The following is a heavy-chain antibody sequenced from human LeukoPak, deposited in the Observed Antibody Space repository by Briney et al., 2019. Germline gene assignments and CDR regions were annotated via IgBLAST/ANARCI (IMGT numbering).Heavy chain of an antibody. CDR3: ARDKDQWRPDAFDI. Sequence: SETLSLTCTVSGDSFTSVTDYWAWIRQPPGKGLEWIASGDYSGGTYYNPSLESRVAISADMSKNQISLKLTSVTGADTAVYYCARDKDQWRPDAFDIWGQGTMVTVSS. D-gene: IGHD6-19*01. CDR2: GDYSGGT. V-gene: IGHV4-39*07. CDR1: GDSFTSVTDY. J-gene: IGHJ3*02.